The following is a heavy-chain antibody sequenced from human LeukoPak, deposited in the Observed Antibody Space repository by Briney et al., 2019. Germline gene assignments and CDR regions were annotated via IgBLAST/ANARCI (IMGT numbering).Heavy chain of an antibody. V-gene: IGHV3-23*01. Sequence: GGSLRLSCAASGFTFSSYGMSWVRQAPGKGLEWVSGISGSGTTTYYADSAKGRFTISRDNSKNTLYLQMNSLRAEDTAVYYCAKPLSAASGTDFDYWGQGTLVTVSS. D-gene: IGHD6-13*01. CDR3: AKPLSAASGTDFDY. CDR1: GFTFSSYG. J-gene: IGHJ4*02. CDR2: ISGSGTTT.